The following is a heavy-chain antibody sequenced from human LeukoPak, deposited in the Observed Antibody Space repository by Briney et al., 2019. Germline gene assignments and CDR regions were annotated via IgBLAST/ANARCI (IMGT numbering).Heavy chain of an antibody. Sequence: GGSLRLSCAASGFTCSDCAIHWVRQAPGKRLEWVAVISYDGSTKYYADSVKGRFTISRDNAKNSLYLQMNSLRAEDTAVYYCAELGITMIGGVWGKGTTVTISS. CDR3: AELGITMIGGV. J-gene: IGHJ6*04. CDR1: GFTCSDCA. CDR2: ISYDGSTK. V-gene: IGHV3-30*04. D-gene: IGHD3-10*02.